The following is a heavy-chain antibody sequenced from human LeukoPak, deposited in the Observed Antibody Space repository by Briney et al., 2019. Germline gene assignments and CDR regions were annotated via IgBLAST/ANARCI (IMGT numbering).Heavy chain of an antibody. CDR1: GGTFSSYA. CDR2: IIPIFGTA. CDR3: ARDVEYPGSFDP. V-gene: IGHV1-69*13. J-gene: IGHJ5*02. Sequence: ASVTVSCKAAGGTFSSYAISWVRQAPGQGLEWMGGIIPIFGTANYAQKFQGRVTITADESTSTAYMELSSLRSEDTAVYYCARDVEYPGSFDPWGQGTLVTVSS. D-gene: IGHD2-2*01.